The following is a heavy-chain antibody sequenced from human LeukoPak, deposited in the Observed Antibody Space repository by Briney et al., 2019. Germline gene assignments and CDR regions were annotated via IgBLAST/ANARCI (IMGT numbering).Heavy chain of an antibody. CDR1: GHTLSEVA. V-gene: IGHV1-24*01. CDR3: ATDLRWKSSSAWYYFGD. J-gene: IGHJ4*02. D-gene: IGHD6-19*01. Sequence: GASVKVSCKVSGHTLSEVAMHWVRQAPGKGLEWMGGFDPEHGEAVFPRTFEDRVTLTEDTSTDIAYMELSSLRSEDTAVYFCATDLRWKSSSAWYYFGDWGQGTLVTVFS. CDR2: FDPEHGEA.